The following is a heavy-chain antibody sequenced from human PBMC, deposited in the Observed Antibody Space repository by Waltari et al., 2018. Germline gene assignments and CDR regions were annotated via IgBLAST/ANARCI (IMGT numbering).Heavy chain of an antibody. V-gene: IGHV4-38-2*01. CDR2: IYHSGST. J-gene: IGHJ4*02. CDR1: GYSISSGYY. D-gene: IGHD6-19*01. CDR3: ARQDSSGSLDY. Sequence: QVQLQESGPGLVKPSETLSLTCAVSGYSISSGYYWGWIRQPPGKGLEWIGSIYHSGSTYYNPSLKSRVTISVDTSKNQFSLKLSSVTAADTAVYYCARQDSSGSLDYWGQGTLVTVSS.